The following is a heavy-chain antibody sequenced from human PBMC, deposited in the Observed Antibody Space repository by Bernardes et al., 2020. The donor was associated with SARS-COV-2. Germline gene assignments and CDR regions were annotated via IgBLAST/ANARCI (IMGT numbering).Heavy chain of an antibody. V-gene: IGHV3-23*01. CDR1: GFSFSNHA. CDR3: ARIVSMVRTRPSRKKTYYFDL. D-gene: IGHD3-10*01. CDR2: LSTTVDPT. Sequence: GGSLRLSCTASGFSFSNHAMTWVRQAPGKGLEWVSILSTTVDPTYYSGSVKGRFPISTDNSKSTLFLQMVSLRVEDTALYYCARIVSMVRTRPSRKKTYYFDLWGRGTLVSVSS. J-gene: IGHJ4*01.